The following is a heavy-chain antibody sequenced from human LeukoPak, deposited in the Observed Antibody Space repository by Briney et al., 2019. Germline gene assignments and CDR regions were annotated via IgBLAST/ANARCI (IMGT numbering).Heavy chain of an antibody. J-gene: IGHJ4*02. CDR3: AKSVYHSGNY. CDR2: ISGGTT. D-gene: IGHD3-10*01. V-gene: IGHV3-23*01. CDR1: GLTISTYG. Sequence: GGSLRLSCSASGLTISTYGMSWVRQAPGKGLEWVSSISGGTTYYADSVKGRFTISRDNSKNTVSLQMNSLRAEDTAVYYCAKSVYHSGNYWGQGTLVTVSS.